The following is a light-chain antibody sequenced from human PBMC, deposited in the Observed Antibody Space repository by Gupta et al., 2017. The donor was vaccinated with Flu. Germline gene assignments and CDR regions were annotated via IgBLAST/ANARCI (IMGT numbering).Light chain of an antibody. J-gene: IGKJ4*01. Sequence: PSSLSASVADRVTITCLASQEISKSLNWYQHIQGRAPKLLIYDASKVEIGVPSTFSEVGYGSDFTFSISSRQPENVVNYYCQREDDLPITFGRGTKVEIK. CDR3: QREDDLPIT. CDR2: DAS. V-gene: IGKV1-33*01. CDR1: QEISKS.